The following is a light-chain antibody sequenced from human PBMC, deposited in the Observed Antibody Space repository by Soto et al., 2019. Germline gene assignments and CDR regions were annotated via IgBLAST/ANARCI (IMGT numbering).Light chain of an antibody. J-gene: IGKJ1*01. CDR1: QSISNH. Sequence: DIQMTQSPSSPSASVEDRVIIPCRASQSISNHLNWYQQKPGKAPKLLIFAASSLQSGVPSRFSGSRSGPDFTLTISSLQPEDFATYYCQQSYSSPPTFGQGTKVDIK. CDR3: QQSYSSPPT. CDR2: AAS. V-gene: IGKV1-39*01.